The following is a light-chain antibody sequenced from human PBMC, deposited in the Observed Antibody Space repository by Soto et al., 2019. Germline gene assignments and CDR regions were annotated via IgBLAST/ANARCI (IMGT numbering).Light chain of an antibody. J-gene: IGLJ7*01. V-gene: IGLV3-21*02. CDR2: DDS. CDR1: NIGSKI. Sequence: SYVLTQPPSVSVAPGETAGITCGGNNIGSKIVHWYQQRPGQAPVLVVYDDSARPSVIPERFSGSNSGNTATLTIGRVEAGDEADYYCQVWETISDHVFFGGGTQLTVL. CDR3: QVWETISDHVF.